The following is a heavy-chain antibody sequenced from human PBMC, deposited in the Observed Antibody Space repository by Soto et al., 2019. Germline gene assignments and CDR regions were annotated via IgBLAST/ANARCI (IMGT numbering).Heavy chain of an antibody. J-gene: IGHJ4*02. CDR2: IYYSGST. Sequence: QVQLQESGPGLVKPSQTLSLTCTVSGGSISSGDYCWNWIRQPPGKGLQWIGYIYYSGSTYYNPSLKSRVTISVDTSKNQFSLKLSSVTAADTAVYYCARDSYDSSGSSGYSFDYWGQGTLVTVSS. V-gene: IGHV4-30-4*01. CDR1: GGSISSGDYC. CDR3: ARDSYDSSGSSGYSFDY. D-gene: IGHD3-22*01.